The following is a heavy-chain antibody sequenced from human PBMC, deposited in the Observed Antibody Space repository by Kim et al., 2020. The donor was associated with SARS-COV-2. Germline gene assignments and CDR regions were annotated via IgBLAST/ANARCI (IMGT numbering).Heavy chain of an antibody. J-gene: IGHJ6*02. CDR3: ARDFTVTTHYYYGMDV. Sequence: GGSLRLSCAASGFTFSSYWMNWVRQAPGKGLEWVANIKQDGSEKYYVDSVKGRFTISRDNAKNSLYLQMNSLRAEDTAVYYCARDFTVTTHYYYGMDVWGQGTTVTGSS. CDR1: GFTFSSYW. D-gene: IGHD4-17*01. CDR2: IKQDGSEK. V-gene: IGHV3-7*03.